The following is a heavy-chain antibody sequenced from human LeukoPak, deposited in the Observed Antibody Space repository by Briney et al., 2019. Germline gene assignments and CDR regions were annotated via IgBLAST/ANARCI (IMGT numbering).Heavy chain of an antibody. CDR3: ARDDASDILNGYYFDP. Sequence: ASVKVSCKASGYTFTSYAMHWVRQAPGQRLEWMGWINAGNGNTKYSQKFQGRVTITRDTSASTAYMELSSLRSEDTAVYYCARDDASDILNGYYFDPWGQGTLVTVSS. CDR2: INAGNGNT. D-gene: IGHD3-9*01. CDR1: GYTFTSYA. J-gene: IGHJ5*02. V-gene: IGHV1-3*01.